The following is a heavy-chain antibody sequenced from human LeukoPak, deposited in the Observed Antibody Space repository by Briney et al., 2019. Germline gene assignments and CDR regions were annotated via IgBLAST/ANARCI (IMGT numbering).Heavy chain of an antibody. CDR2: IYYSGST. V-gene: IGHV4-39*01. CDR3: ATRYYDFWSGYPNWFDP. D-gene: IGHD3-3*01. CDR1: GGSISSSSYY. J-gene: IGHJ5*02. Sequence: PSETLSLTCTVSGGSISSSSYYWGWIRQPPGKGLEWIGSIYYSGSTYYNPSLKSRVTISVDTSKNQFSLKLSSVTAADTAVYYCATRYYDFWSGYPNWFDPWGQGTLVTVSS.